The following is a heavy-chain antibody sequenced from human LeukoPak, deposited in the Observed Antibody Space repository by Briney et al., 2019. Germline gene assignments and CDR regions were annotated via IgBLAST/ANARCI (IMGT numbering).Heavy chain of an antibody. J-gene: IGHJ4*02. CDR1: GFTFSSYG. D-gene: IGHD6-13*01. CDR3: ARVSSPGGIAAAGTEYYFDY. Sequence: GGSLRLSCAASGFTFSSYGMHWVRQAPGKGLEWVAVISYDGSNKYYADSVKGRFTISRDNSRNTLYLQMNSLRAEDTAVYYCARVSSPGGIAAAGTEYYFDYWGQGTLVTVSS. V-gene: IGHV3-30*03. CDR2: ISYDGSNK.